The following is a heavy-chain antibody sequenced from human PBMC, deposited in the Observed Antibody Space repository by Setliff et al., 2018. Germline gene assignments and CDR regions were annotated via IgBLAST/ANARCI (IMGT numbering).Heavy chain of an antibody. CDR1: GGSFSGYY. J-gene: IGHJ4*02. CDR3: ARGRDYYDRSGYTDY. V-gene: IGHV4-34*01. CDR2: INHSGST. Sequence: SETLSLTCAVYGGSFSGYYWSWIRQPPGKGLEWIGEINHSGSTNYNPSLKSRVTISVDTSKNQFSLKLSSVTAADTAVYYCARGRDYYDRSGYTDYWGQGTLVTVSS. D-gene: IGHD3-22*01.